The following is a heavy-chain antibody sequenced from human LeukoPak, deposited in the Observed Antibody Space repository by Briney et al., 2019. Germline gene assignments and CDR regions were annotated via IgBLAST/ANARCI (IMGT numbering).Heavy chain of an antibody. J-gene: IGHJ5*02. Sequence: SETLSLTCTVSGGSISSADYYWGWLRKPPGKGLEWIGYMYYSGSTYYNPSLKSRVTISVDTSKNQFSLKLSSVTAADTAVYYCARPYYYDSRIDPWGQGTLVTVSS. CDR3: ARPYYYDSRIDP. CDR2: MYYSGST. V-gene: IGHV4-30-4*01. CDR1: GGSISSADYY. D-gene: IGHD3-22*01.